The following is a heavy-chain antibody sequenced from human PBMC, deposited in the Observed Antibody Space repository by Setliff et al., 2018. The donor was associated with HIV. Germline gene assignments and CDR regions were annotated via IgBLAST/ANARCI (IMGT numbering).Heavy chain of an antibody. CDR2: IFRSGTT. CDR1: GRSFGDYH. D-gene: IGHD3-10*01. J-gene: IGHJ5*02. CDR3: ARDRHYSGLGSYGP. V-gene: IGHV4-4*07. Sequence: PSETLSLTCTLSGRSFGDYHWSWIRQPAGRGLEWIGRIFRSGTTDYKFSLKSRVTISIDTSRNQFSLRLTSVTAEDTAVYYCARDRHYSGLGSYGPWGPGTLVTVSS.